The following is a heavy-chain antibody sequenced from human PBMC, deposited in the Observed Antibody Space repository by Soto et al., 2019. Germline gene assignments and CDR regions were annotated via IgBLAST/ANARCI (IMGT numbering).Heavy chain of an antibody. CDR1: GGSFSGYY. V-gene: IGHV4-34*01. Sequence: QVQLQQWGAGLLKPSETLSLTCAVYGGSFSGYYWSWIRQPPGKGLEWIGEINHSGSTNYNPSLKSRVTISVDTSKNQFSLKLSSVTAADTAVYYCARASPYFRFGAVYYYYGMDVWGQGTTVTVSS. D-gene: IGHD3-10*01. J-gene: IGHJ6*02. CDR2: INHSGST. CDR3: ARASPYFRFGAVYYYYGMDV.